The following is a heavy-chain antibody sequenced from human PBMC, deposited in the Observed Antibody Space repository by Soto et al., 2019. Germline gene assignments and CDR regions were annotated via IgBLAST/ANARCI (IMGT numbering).Heavy chain of an antibody. V-gene: IGHV3-21*01. CDR1: GFTFSSYS. CDR2: ISSSSSYI. D-gene: IGHD2-15*01. J-gene: IGHJ4*02. CDR3: ARLRVVVAAGWYYFNY. Sequence: EVQLVESGGGLVKPGGSLRLSCAASGFTFSSYSMNWVRQAPGKGLEWVSSISSSSSYIYYADSVKGRFTISRDNATNSLYLQMNSLRSEDTAVYYCARLRVVVAAGWYYFNYWGQGTLVTVSS.